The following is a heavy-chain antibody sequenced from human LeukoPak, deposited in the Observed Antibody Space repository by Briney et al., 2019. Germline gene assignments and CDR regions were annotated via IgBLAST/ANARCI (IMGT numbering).Heavy chain of an antibody. CDR2: ISSSSSTI. Sequence: GGSLRLSCAASGFTFSSYSMLWVRQAPGKGLEWVSYISSSSSTIYYADSVKGRFTISRDNAKNSLYLQMNTLRAEDTAVYYCARVGVRYCSGGSCQNWFDPWGQGTLVTVSS. CDR3: ARVGVRYCSGGSCQNWFDP. CDR1: GFTFSSYS. D-gene: IGHD2-15*01. V-gene: IGHV3-48*01. J-gene: IGHJ5*02.